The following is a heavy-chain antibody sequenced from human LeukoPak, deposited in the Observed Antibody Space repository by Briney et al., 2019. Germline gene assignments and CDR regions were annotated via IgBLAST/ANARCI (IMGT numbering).Heavy chain of an antibody. V-gene: IGHV3-66*01. CDR2: IYSGGST. D-gene: IGHD3-10*01. J-gene: IGHJ4*02. CDR1: GFTVSSNY. CDR3: ARGAYGSGSYLFDY. Sequence: GGSLRLSCAASGFTVSSNYMSWVRQAPGKGLEWVSVIYSGGSTYYADSVKGRFTISRDNSKNTLYLQMNSLRAEDTAVYYCARGAYGSGSYLFDYWGQGTLATVPS.